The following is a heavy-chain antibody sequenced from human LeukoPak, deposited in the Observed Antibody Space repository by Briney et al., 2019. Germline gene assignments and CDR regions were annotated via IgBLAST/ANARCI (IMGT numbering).Heavy chain of an antibody. J-gene: IGHJ4*02. D-gene: IGHD3-22*01. CDR2: ISDNGGRT. V-gene: IGHV3-23*01. Sequence: GGSLRLSCEGSAFIFSGHWMSWVRQAPGKGLEWVSTISDNGGRTYYADSVKGRFTISRDNSKNTLFLQMNSLRAEDSAVYYCATDREGDPSAYYLVGGQGTLITVSS. CDR1: AFIFSGHW. CDR3: ATDREGDPSAYYLV.